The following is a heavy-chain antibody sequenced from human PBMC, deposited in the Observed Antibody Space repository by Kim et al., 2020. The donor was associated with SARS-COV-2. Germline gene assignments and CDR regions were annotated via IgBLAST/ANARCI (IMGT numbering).Heavy chain of an antibody. V-gene: IGHV3-30*04. D-gene: IGHD3-22*01. CDR2: MSYDGTKR. CDR1: GFTFSNYA. J-gene: IGHJ6*02. Sequence: GGSLRLSCAASGFTFSNYAMHWVRQAPGKGLEWVAVMSYDGTKRNYGDSVKGRFTISRDNSRNTLYLQMNSLRPEDTAVYYCARDSYYDSTGYYWGIGFQYGMDVWGHGTTVTVSS. CDR3: ARDSYYDSTGYYWGIGFQYGMDV.